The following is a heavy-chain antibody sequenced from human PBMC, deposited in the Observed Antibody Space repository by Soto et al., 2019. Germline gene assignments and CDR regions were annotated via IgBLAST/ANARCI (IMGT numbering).Heavy chain of an antibody. D-gene: IGHD3-10*01. V-gene: IGHV3-30*18. CDR3: AKDYYGSGSYYFDY. CDR1: GFTFSSYG. Sequence: QVQLVESGGGVVQPGRSLRLSCAASGFTFSSYGMHWVRQAPGKGLEWVAVISYDGSNKYYADSVKGRFTISRDNSKNTLYLQMNSLRAEDTAVYYCAKDYYGSGSYYFDYWGQGTLVTVSS. J-gene: IGHJ4*02. CDR2: ISYDGSNK.